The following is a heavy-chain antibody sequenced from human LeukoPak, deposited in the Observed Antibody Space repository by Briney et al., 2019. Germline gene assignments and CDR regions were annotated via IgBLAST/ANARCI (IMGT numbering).Heavy chain of an antibody. CDR1: GFTFSSYW. J-gene: IGHJ4*02. Sequence: GGSLRLSCAASGFTFSSYWMSWVRQAPGKGLEWVANINQGEGEKYYVDSVKGRFTISRDNAKKSLFLQMNSLRAEDTAVYYCARGRFIAGTTAYYFDYWGQGTLVTVSS. D-gene: IGHD1-26*01. V-gene: IGHV3-7*03. CDR3: ARGRFIAGTTAYYFDY. CDR2: INQGEGEK.